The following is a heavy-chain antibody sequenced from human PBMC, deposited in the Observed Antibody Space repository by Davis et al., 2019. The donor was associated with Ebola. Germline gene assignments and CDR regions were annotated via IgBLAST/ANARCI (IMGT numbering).Heavy chain of an antibody. J-gene: IGHJ5*02. CDR1: GGSISSGGYY. D-gene: IGHD6-13*01. CDR2: IYYSGST. Sequence: LRLSCTVSGGSISSGGYYWSWIRQHPGKGLEWIGYIYYSGSTYYNPSLKSRVTISVDTSKNQFSLKLSSVTAADTAMYYCARRGTSSWYAGWFDPWGQGTLVTVSS. V-gene: IGHV4-31*03. CDR3: ARRGTSSWYAGWFDP.